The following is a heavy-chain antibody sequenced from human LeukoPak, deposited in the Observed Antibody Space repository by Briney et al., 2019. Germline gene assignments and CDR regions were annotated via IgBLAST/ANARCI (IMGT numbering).Heavy chain of an antibody. CDR3: ARDSGRWPDFDY. CDR1: GFTFSTYN. D-gene: IGHD4-23*01. J-gene: IGHJ4*02. V-gene: IGHV3-21*01. CDR2: ITSSSSYT. Sequence: PGGSLRLSCAASGFTFSTYNMNWVRQAPGKGLEWVSSITSSSSYTFYADSVKGRFTISRDNAKNSLYLQMNSLRAEDTAVYYCARDSGRWPDFDYWGQGTLVTVSS.